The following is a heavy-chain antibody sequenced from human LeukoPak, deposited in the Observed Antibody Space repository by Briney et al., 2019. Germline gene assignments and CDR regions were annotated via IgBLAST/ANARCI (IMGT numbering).Heavy chain of an antibody. CDR2: ISGSGGST. D-gene: IGHD3-22*01. Sequence: GGSLRLSCAASGFTFSSYAMSWVRQAPGKGLEWVSAISGSGGSTYYADSVKGRFTISRDNSKNTLYLQMNSLRAEDTAVYYCAKGRTHYFHYYDSSGYYFDYWGQGTLVTVSS. J-gene: IGHJ4*02. CDR3: AKGRTHYFHYYDSSGYYFDY. CDR1: GFTFSSYA. V-gene: IGHV3-23*01.